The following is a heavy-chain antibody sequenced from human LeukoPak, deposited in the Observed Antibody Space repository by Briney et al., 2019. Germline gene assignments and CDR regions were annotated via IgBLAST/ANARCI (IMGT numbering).Heavy chain of an antibody. CDR1: GYTFTSYG. CDR2: ISAYNGNT. Sequence: GASVKVSCKASGYTFTSYGISWVRQAPGQGLEWMGWISAYNGNTNYAQKLQGRVTMTTDTSTSTAYMELRSLRSDDTAVYYCASASSTTAAYYYYYGMDVWGQGTTVTVSS. V-gene: IGHV1-18*01. J-gene: IGHJ6*02. CDR3: ASASSTTAAYYYYYGMDV. D-gene: IGHD1-1*01.